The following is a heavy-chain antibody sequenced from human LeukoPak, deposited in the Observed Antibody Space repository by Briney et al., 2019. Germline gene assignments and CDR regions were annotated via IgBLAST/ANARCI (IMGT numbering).Heavy chain of an antibody. V-gene: IGHV3-23*01. CDR1: GFTFSSYA. CDR3: AKDLSPHSTLRGYSH. J-gene: IGHJ4*02. CDR2: ISGSGGST. D-gene: IGHD5-18*01. Sequence: GGSLRLSCAASGFTFSSYAMSWVRQAPGKGLEWVSAISGSGGSTYYADSVKGRFTISRDNSKNTLYLQMNSLRAEDTAVYYCAKDLSPHSTLRGYSHWGQGTLVTVSS.